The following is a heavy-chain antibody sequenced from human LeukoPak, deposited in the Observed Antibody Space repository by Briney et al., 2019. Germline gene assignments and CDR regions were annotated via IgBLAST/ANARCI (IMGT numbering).Heavy chain of an antibody. J-gene: IGHJ4*02. CDR3: ARDGAGEGAFPNY. Sequence: GASVKVSCKASGGTFSSYAISWVRQAPGQGLEWMGGIIPIFGTANYAQKFQGRVTITADESTSTAYMELSSLRSEDTAVYYCARDGAGEGAFPNYWGQGTLVTVSS. V-gene: IGHV1-69*01. D-gene: IGHD1-26*01. CDR1: GGTFSSYA. CDR2: IIPIFGTA.